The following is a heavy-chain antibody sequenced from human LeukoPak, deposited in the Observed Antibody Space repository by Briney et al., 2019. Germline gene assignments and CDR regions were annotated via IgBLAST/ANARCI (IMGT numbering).Heavy chain of an antibody. V-gene: IGHV4-59*08. J-gene: IGHJ4*02. D-gene: IGHD5-18*01. Sequence: SETLSLTCTVSGGSISRHYWSWIRQAPGKGLEWIGYISYSGSTNYNPSLKSRVTISVDTSKNEFSLKLSSVTAADTAVFYCARHVGPGYSYGFDNWGQGTLVTVSS. CDR1: GGSISRHY. CDR3: ARHVGPGYSYGFDN. CDR2: ISYSGST.